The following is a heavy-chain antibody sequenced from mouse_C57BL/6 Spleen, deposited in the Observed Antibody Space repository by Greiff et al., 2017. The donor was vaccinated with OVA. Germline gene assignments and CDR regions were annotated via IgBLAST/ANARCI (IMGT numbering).Heavy chain of an antibody. J-gene: IGHJ4*01. CDR1: GYSITSGYY. CDR2: ISYDGSN. V-gene: IGHV3-6*01. CDR3: ARDSSGYVYYYAMDY. Sequence: EVQLQQSGPGLVKPSQSLSLTCSVTGYSITSGYYWNWIRQFPGNKLEWMGYISYDGSNNYNPSLKNRISITRDTSKNQFFLKLNSVTTEDTATYYCARDSSGYVYYYAMDYWGQGTSVTVSS. D-gene: IGHD3-2*02.